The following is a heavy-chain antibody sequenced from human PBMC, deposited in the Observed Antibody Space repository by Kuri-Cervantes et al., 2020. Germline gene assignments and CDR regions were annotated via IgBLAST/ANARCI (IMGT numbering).Heavy chain of an antibody. CDR1: GGSISSSSYF. J-gene: IGHJ2*01. D-gene: IGHD7-27*01. V-gene: IGHV4-39*07. Sequence: SETLSLTCTVSGGSISSSSYFWGWIRQPPGKGLEWVGGIHYSGSTYYNPSLKSRVTISVDTSKNQFSLKLSSVTAADTAVYYCARDHWGFGTYWYFDLWGRGTLVTVSS. CDR2: IHYSGST. CDR3: ARDHWGFGTYWYFDL.